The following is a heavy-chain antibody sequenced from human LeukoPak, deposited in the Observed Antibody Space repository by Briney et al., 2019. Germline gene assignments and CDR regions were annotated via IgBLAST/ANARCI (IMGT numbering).Heavy chain of an antibody. Sequence: PGGSLRFSGAAPGFTFSSNGMSWFGQAPGKGLEWVSIISGGGGSTYYADSVKGRFTISRDNAKNTLYLQMNSLRAEDTAVYYCARDGIAVAGKPLYYYYYMDVWGKGTTVTISS. CDR1: GFTFSSNG. CDR3: ARDGIAVAGKPLYYYYYMDV. CDR2: ISGGGGST. V-gene: IGHV3-23*01. J-gene: IGHJ6*03. D-gene: IGHD6-19*01.